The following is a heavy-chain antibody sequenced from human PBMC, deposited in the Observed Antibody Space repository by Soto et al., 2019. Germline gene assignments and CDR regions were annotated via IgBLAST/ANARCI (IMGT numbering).Heavy chain of an antibody. CDR2: ISDSGST. D-gene: IGHD6-13*01. V-gene: IGHV4-59*01. CDR3: ARDSTSWFPYYGIGV. Sequence: PSETLSLTCTVSGGSIDYYRWSWIRQPPGKGLEWIGDISDSGSTNYNLSLRSRVTILVDTSKNQFSLKLNSVTAADTAVYYCARDSTSWFPYYGIGVWGQGTTVTVSS. J-gene: IGHJ6*02. CDR1: GGSIDYYR.